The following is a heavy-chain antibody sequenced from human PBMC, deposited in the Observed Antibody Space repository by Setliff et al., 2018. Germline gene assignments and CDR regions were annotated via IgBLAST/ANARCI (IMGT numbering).Heavy chain of an antibody. CDR3: ARGGGYSGGSSHRCVYYGMDV. Sequence: ASVKVSCKASGYTFTSYGISWVRQAPGQGLEWMGWISAYNGNTNYAQKLQGRVTMTTDTSTSTAYMELRSLRSDDTAVYYCARGGGYSGGSSHRCVYYGMDVWGQGTTVTVSS. V-gene: IGHV1-18*01. CDR1: GYTFTSYG. J-gene: IGHJ6*02. CDR2: ISAYNGNT. D-gene: IGHD2-15*01.